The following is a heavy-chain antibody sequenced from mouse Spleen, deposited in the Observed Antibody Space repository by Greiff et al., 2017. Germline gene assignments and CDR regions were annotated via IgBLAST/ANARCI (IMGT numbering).Heavy chain of an antibody. D-gene: IGHD2-1*01. CDR3: ARCGYYGNPSGFAY. Sequence: QVQLQQPGAELVRPGTSVKLSCKASGYTFTSYWMHWVKQRPGQGLEWIGVIDPSDSYTNYNQKFKGKATLTVDTSSSTAYMQLSSLTSEDSAVYYCARCGYYGNPSGFAYWGQGTLVTVSA. CDR2: IDPSDSYT. CDR1: GYTFTSYW. J-gene: IGHJ3*01. V-gene: IGHV1-59*01.